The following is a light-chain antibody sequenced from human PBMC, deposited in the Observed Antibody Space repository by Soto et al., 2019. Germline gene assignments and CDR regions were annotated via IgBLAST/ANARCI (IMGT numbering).Light chain of an antibody. CDR2: GAS. V-gene: IGKV3-15*01. CDR1: QSVSSN. J-gene: IGKJ1*01. Sequence: EIVMTQSPATLSVSPGERATLSCRASQSVSSNLAWYQQKPGQAPRLLIYGASTRATGIPARFSGSGSGTDFTLTISSLQSEDFALYYCQHYNNWPPWTFGQGTKVGIK. CDR3: QHYNNWPPWT.